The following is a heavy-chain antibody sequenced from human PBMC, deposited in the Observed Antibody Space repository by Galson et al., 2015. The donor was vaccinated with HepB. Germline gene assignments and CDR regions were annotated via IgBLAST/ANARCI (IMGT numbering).Heavy chain of an antibody. D-gene: IGHD1-1*01. CDR3: TGGEVVGAVPH. Sequence: SLRLSCAASGFTFSNAWMSWVRQAPGKGLEWVGRIKSKTDGGTTDYAAPVKGRFTISRDDSKNTLYLQMNSLKTEDTAVYYCTGGEVVGAVPHWGQGTLVTVSS. CDR2: IKSKTDGGTT. CDR1: GFTFSNAW. V-gene: IGHV3-15*01. J-gene: IGHJ4*02.